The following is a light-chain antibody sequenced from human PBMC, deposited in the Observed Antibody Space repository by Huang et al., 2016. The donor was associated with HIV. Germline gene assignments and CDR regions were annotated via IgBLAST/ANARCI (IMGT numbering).Light chain of an antibody. CDR2: GVS. V-gene: IGKV3-15*01. J-gene: IGKJ1*01. CDR3: QHYDDWRRT. Sequence: DIVMTQSPATLSASPGESATFSCRASHNIRGNLAWYQQRAGQPPGLLIYGVSTRATGVPARFSGSGSGTQFTLTISSLQSEDFAVYYCQHYDDWRRTFGQGTKVEIK. CDR1: HNIRGN.